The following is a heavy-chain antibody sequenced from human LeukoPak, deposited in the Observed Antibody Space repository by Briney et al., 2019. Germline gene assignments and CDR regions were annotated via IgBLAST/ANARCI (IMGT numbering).Heavy chain of an antibody. CDR2: IYTSGST. V-gene: IGHV4-4*07. CDR3: ARSRSSGSYYTFDY. J-gene: IGHJ4*02. D-gene: IGHD3-22*01. CDR1: GGSISSYY. Sequence: SETLSLTCTVSGGSISSYYWSWIRQPAGKGLEWIGRIYTSGSTNYNPSLKRRFTMSVDTSKNQFSLKLSSVTAADTAVYYCARSRSSGSYYTFDYWGQGTLVTVSS.